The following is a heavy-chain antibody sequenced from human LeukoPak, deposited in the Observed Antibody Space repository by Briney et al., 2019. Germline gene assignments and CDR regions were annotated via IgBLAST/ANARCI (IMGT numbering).Heavy chain of an antibody. CDR3: ASGPSSSGSNDYFDS. CDR2: INSNTENP. CDR1: GYTFSSYT. V-gene: IGHV7-4-1*02. J-gene: IGHJ4*02. D-gene: IGHD1-26*01. Sequence: ASVKVSCKASGYTFSSYTMNWVRQAPGQGLEWRGWINSNTENPTYAQDYTGRFVFSLDTSVSTTYLQISRLNAEDTAVYHCASGPSSSGSNDYFDSWGQGTLVTVSS.